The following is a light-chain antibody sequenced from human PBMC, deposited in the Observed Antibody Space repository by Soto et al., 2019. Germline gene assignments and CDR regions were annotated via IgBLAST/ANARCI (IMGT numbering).Light chain of an antibody. Sequence: NFMLTQPHSVSESPGKTVTISCTRSSGSIASNYVQWYQQRPGSAPTTVIYEDNQRPSGVPDRFSGSIDSSSNSASLTISGLKTDDEADYYCQSYDSSNPYVVFGGGTKVTVL. CDR1: SGSIASNY. CDR2: EDN. J-gene: IGLJ2*01. CDR3: QSYDSSNPYVV. V-gene: IGLV6-57*04.